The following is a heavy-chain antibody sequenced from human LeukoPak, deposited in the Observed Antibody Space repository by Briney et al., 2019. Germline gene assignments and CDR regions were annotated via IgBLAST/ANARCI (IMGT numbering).Heavy chain of an antibody. Sequence: SETLSLTCTVSGCTISSYYWRWIRQPAGKGLEWIGSIYTSGSTNYNPSLKGRVTMSVDTSKDQFSLKLSSVTAADTAVYYCAGEPAGCSSGWYGFDYWGQGTLVTVSS. D-gene: IGHD6-19*01. V-gene: IGHV4-4*07. CDR2: IYTSGST. J-gene: IGHJ4*02. CDR1: GCTISSYY. CDR3: AGEPAGCSSGWYGFDY.